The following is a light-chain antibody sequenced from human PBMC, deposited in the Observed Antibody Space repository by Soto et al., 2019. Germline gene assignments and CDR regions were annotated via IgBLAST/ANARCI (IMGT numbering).Light chain of an antibody. J-gene: IGKJ4*01. CDR2: GAS. Sequence: EIVMTQSPATLSVSPGERATLSCSASQSVSSYLAWYQQKPGQAPRLLIYGASTRATGIPARFSGSGSGTEFTLTISSLQSEDFAVYYCQQYNNWLPLTFGGGTKVDIK. V-gene: IGKV3-15*01. CDR1: QSVSSY. CDR3: QQYNNWLPLT.